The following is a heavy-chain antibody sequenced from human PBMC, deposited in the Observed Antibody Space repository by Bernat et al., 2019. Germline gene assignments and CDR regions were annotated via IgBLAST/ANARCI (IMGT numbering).Heavy chain of an antibody. V-gene: IGHV4-39*01. D-gene: IGHD3-10*01. CDR3: ARQPQIGDCDY. CDR2: IYYSGST. Sequence: QLQLQESGPGLVKPSETLSLTCTVSGGSISSSSYYWGWIRQPPGKGLEWIGSIYYSGSTYYNPSLKSRVTISVDTSKNQCSRKLSSVTAADTAVYYCARQPQIGDCDYGGQETRVPVPT. J-gene: IGHJ4*02. CDR1: GGSISSSSYY.